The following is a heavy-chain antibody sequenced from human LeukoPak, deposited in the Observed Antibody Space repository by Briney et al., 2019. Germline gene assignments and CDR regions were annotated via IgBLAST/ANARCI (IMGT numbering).Heavy chain of an antibody. Sequence: GGSLRLSCVASGFSFGSYWMAWVRQAPGKGLEWVANMKHDGIEKYHVDSVKGRFTISRDNTKNSLYLHMSSLRVEDTAVYYCAREGREGYNYPALDFWGQGILVTV. J-gene: IGHJ4*02. CDR2: MKHDGIEK. CDR1: GFSFGSYW. D-gene: IGHD5-24*01. V-gene: IGHV3-7*05. CDR3: AREGREGYNYPALDF.